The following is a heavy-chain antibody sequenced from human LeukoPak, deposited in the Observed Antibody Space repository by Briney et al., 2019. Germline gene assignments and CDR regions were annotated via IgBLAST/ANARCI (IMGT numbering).Heavy chain of an antibody. V-gene: IGHV3-53*01. CDR1: GFTVSSNY. CDR2: IYSGGST. D-gene: IGHD6-13*01. J-gene: IGHJ4*02. Sequence: PGGSLRLSCAASGFTVSSNYMSWVRQAPGKGLEWVSVIYSGGSTYYADSVKGRFTISRDNSKNTLYLQMNSLRAEDTAVYYCARAAAGQYYFDYWSQGTLVTVSS. CDR3: ARAAAGQYYFDY.